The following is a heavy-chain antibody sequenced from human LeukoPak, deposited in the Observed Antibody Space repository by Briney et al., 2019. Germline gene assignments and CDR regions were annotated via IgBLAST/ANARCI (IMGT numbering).Heavy chain of an antibody. CDR2: IRYDGSNK. J-gene: IGHJ3*02. Sequence: GGSLRLSCAASGFTFSSYGMHWVRQAPGTGLEWVAFIRYDGSNKYYADSVKGRFTISRDNSKNTLYLQMNSLRAEDTAVYYCAKTRDGYNLGPGGAFDIWGQGTMVTVSS. CDR1: GFTFSSYG. D-gene: IGHD5-24*01. V-gene: IGHV3-30*02. CDR3: AKTRDGYNLGPGGAFDI.